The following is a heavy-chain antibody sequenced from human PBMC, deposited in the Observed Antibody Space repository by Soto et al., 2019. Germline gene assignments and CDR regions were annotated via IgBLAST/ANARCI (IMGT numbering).Heavy chain of an antibody. CDR1: GYTFTSYG. CDR3: ARGASSLPGFY. Sequence: QVQLVQSGAEVKKPGASVKVSCKASGYTFTSYGVTWVRQAPGQGLEWVGWISAYNGDTNYAQKLQGXXTXTXXTSTSTAYMELRTLISDDTAVYYCARGASSLPGFYWGQGTLVTVSS. J-gene: IGHJ4*02. D-gene: IGHD6-13*01. V-gene: IGHV1-18*01. CDR2: ISAYNGDT.